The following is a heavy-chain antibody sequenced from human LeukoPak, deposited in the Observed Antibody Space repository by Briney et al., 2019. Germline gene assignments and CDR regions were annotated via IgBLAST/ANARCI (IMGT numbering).Heavy chain of an antibody. CDR2: IYSGGST. CDR1: GFTVSNNY. Sequence: GGSLRLSCAASGFTVSNNYMRWVRQAPGKGLEWVSLIYSGGSTYYADSVKSRFIISRDNANNSLYLQMNSLRADDTATYYCVRGLLEWLRLETYYFDYWGQGTLVTVSS. D-gene: IGHD3-3*01. CDR3: VRGLLEWLRLETYYFDY. J-gene: IGHJ4*02. V-gene: IGHV3-66*01.